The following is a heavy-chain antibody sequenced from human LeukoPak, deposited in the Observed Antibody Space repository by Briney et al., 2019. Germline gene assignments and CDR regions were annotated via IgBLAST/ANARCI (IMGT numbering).Heavy chain of an antibody. CDR2: IFYFGNT. CDR1: GGSISGSSYY. Sequence: SETLSLTCTVSGGSISGSSYYWGWIRQSPGKGLEWIGSIFYFGNTYYNPSLKSRITISVDTSKNQFSLKLSSVTAADTAVYYCVRDLAAGPAGLWGQGTLVTVSS. J-gene: IGHJ4*02. D-gene: IGHD6-13*01. CDR3: VRDLAAGPAGL. V-gene: IGHV4-39*07.